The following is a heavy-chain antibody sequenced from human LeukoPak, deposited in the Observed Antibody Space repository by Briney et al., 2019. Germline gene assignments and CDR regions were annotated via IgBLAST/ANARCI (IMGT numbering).Heavy chain of an antibody. CDR1: GGTFSSYA. V-gene: IGHV1-69*04. CDR2: IIPILGIA. D-gene: IGHD3-22*01. J-gene: IGHJ5*02. CDR3: AGYYYDSSGYDNWFDP. Sequence: SVKVSCKASGGTFSSYAISWVRQAPGQGLEWMGRIIPILGIANYAQKFQGRVTITADKSTSTAYMELSSLRSEDTAVYYCAGYYYDSSGYDNWFDPWGQGTLVTVSS.